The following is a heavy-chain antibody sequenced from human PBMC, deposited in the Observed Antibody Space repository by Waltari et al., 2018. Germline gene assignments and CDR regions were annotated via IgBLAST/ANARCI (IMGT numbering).Heavy chain of an antibody. CDR1: GGSISSSSYY. D-gene: IGHD1-26*01. J-gene: IGHJ4*02. Sequence: QLQLQESGPGLVKPSETLSLTCTVSGGSISSSSYYWGWIRQPPGKGLEWIGSIYYSGITYYNPSLKSRVTISVDTSKNQFSLKLSSVTAADTAVYYCASGIVGLVGYYFDYWGQGTLVTVSS. V-gene: IGHV4-39*07. CDR2: IYYSGIT. CDR3: ASGIVGLVGYYFDY.